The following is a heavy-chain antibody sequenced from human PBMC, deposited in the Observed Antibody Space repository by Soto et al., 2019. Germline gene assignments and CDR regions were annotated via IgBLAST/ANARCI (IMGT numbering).Heavy chain of an antibody. D-gene: IGHD6-19*01. V-gene: IGHV4-61*08. J-gene: IGHJ6*02. Sequence: KTSETLSLTCTVSGDSVSSGGYYWSWIRQPPGKGLEWIGYIYSRGSANYNPSLKSRVTISRDTSKNQISLKVASVTAADTAGYYCARGFSSVSMDAWGQGTTVTVSS. CDR1: GDSVSSGGYY. CDR2: IYSRGSA. CDR3: ARGFSSVSMDA.